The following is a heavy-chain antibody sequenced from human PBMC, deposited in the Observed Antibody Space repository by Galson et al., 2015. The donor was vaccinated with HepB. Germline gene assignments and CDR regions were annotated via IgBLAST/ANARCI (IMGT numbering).Heavy chain of an antibody. CDR3: ARGEPGIAAAGTFEY. V-gene: IGHV3-11*06. J-gene: IGHJ4*02. CDR2: ISTSSSYT. CDR1: GFTFSDYY. D-gene: IGHD6-13*01. Sequence: SLRLSCATSGFTFSDYYMSWIRQAPGRGLEWVSYISTSSSYTNYADSVKGRFTISRDNARDSVYLQMNSLRDNDTAVYYCARGEPGIAAAGTFEYWGQGTLVTVSS.